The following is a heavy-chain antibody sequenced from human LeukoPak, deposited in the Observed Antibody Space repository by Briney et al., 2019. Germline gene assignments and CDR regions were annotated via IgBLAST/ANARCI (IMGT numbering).Heavy chain of an antibody. J-gene: IGHJ6*03. D-gene: IGHD2/OR15-2a*01. V-gene: IGHV1-69*05. CDR2: IIPIFGTA. CDR3: ARDCNYYYYYYMDV. Sequence: SVKVSCKASGYTFTNYDINWVRQAPGQGLEWMGRIIPIFGTANYAQKFQGRVTITTDESTSTAYMELSSLRSEDTAVYYCARDCNYYYYYYMDVWGKGTTVTVSS. CDR1: GYTFTNYD.